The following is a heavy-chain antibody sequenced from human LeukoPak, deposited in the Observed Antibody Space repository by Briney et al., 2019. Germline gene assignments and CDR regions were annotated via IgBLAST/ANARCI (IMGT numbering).Heavy chain of an antibody. CDR3: VRGPTVIRVDY. J-gene: IGHJ4*02. D-gene: IGHD4-17*01. CDR2: ISGSGAVT. V-gene: IGHV3-11*04. Sequence: GGSLRLSCAASGFGFSDYHINWIRQAPGKGLEWISYISGSGAVTYYADSVKGRFTISRDNAKNSLYLQMDSLRAEDTAVYYCVRGPTVIRVDYWGQGTLVTVSS. CDR1: GFGFSDYH.